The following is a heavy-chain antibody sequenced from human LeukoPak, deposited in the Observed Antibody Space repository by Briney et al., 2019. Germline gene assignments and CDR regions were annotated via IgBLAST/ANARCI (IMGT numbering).Heavy chain of an antibody. Sequence: ASVKVSCKVSGYTLIELSMHWVRQAPGKGLEWMGGFDPEDGETIYAQKFQGRVTMTEDTSTDTAYMELSSLRSEDTAVYYCATGLFGGTTYYYYMDVWGKGTTVTVSS. CDR3: ATGLFGGTTYYYYMDV. J-gene: IGHJ6*03. CDR1: GYTLIELS. CDR2: FDPEDGET. D-gene: IGHD3-16*01. V-gene: IGHV1-24*01.